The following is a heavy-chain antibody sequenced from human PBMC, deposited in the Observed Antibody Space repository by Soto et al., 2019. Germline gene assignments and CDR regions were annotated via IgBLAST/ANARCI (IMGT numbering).Heavy chain of an antibody. V-gene: IGHV4-34*01. CDR1: GGSFSGYY. Sequence: SETLSLTCAVYGGSFSGYYWSWIRQPPGKGLEWIGEINHSGSTNYNPSLKSRVTISLDTSKNQFSLKLSSVTAADTAVYYCARGPVIAIVVVPAAIGWFDPWGQGTQVTVSS. CDR2: INHSGST. D-gene: IGHD2-2*02. CDR3: ARGPVIAIVVVPAAIGWFDP. J-gene: IGHJ5*02.